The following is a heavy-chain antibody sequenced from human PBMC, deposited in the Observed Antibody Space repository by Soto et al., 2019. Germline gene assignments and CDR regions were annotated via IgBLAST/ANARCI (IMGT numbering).Heavy chain of an antibody. V-gene: IGHV3-23*01. J-gene: IGHJ3*02. CDR1: GFTFSSYA. CDR2: ISGSGGST. Sequence: PGGSLRLSCAASGFTFSSYAMSWVRQAPGKGLEWVSAISGSGGSTYYADSVKGRFTISRDNSKNTLYLQMNSLRAEDTAVYYCAKDEYSSGWYPQNAFDIWGQGTMVTVSS. CDR3: AKDEYSSGWYPQNAFDI. D-gene: IGHD6-19*01.